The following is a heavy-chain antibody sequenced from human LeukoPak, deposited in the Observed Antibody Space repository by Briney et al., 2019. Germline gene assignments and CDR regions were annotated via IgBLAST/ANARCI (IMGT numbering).Heavy chain of an antibody. Sequence: GGSLRLSCAASGFTFSSNPMNWVRQAPGKGREWVSYISSGSTTIYYADSVKGRFTISRDNAKSSVYLQTNSLRAKDTAVYYCAKAQTNWGQGTLVTVSS. CDR2: ISSGSTTI. CDR3: AKAQTN. V-gene: IGHV3-48*01. D-gene: IGHD4-11*01. CDR1: GFTFSSNP. J-gene: IGHJ4*02.